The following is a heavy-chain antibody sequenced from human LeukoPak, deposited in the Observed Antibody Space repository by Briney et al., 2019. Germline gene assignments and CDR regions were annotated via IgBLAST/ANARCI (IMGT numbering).Heavy chain of an antibody. V-gene: IGHV3-49*03. Sequence: GGSLRLSCTASGFTFGDYAMSWFRQAPGKGLEWVGFIRSKAYGGTTEYAASVKGRFTISRGDSKSIAYLQMNSLKTEDTAVYYCTSRGLPPRYSSSWYYFDYWGQGTLVTVSS. CDR3: TSRGLPPRYSSSWYYFDY. J-gene: IGHJ4*02. CDR2: IRSKAYGGTT. CDR1: GFTFGDYA. D-gene: IGHD6-13*01.